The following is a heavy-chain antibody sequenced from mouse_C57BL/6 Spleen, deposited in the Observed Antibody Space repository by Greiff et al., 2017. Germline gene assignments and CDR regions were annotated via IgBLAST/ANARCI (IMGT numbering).Heavy chain of an antibody. Sequence: VQLQQPGAELVRPGTSVKLSCKASGYTFTSYWMHWVKQRPGQGLEWIGVIDPSDSYTNYNQKFKGKATLTVDTSSSTAYMQLSSLTSEDSAVYYCARRGNVYYFDYWGQGTTLTVSS. V-gene: IGHV1-59*01. CDR3: ARRGNVYYFDY. CDR2: IDPSDSYT. CDR1: GYTFTSYW. J-gene: IGHJ2*01.